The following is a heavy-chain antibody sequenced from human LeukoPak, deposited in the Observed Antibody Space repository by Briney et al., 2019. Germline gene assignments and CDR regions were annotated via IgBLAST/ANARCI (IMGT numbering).Heavy chain of an antibody. CDR3: VRALGSSSSDF. V-gene: IGHV3-7*01. Sequence: GGSLRLSCAASGFTFDRSWMSWVRQAPGKGLEWVANIKQDGSEVYYVDSVEGRFTVSRDNVKNSLSLQMNSLRGEDTAVYYCVRALGSSSSDFWGQGTLVTVSS. J-gene: IGHJ4*02. CDR2: IKQDGSEV. CDR1: GFTFDRSW. D-gene: IGHD6-6*01.